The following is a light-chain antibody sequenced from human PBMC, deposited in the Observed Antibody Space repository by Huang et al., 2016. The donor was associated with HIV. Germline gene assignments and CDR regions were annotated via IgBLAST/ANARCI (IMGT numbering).Light chain of an antibody. Sequence: EIVMTQSPATLSVSPGESATLSCRASQSVSNTLAWYQQKPGQAPRILIYAESFRATGIPARFSGSVSGTEFTLTISSLQSEDFAFYYCQQYNNVPPWTFGQGTKVEIK. J-gene: IGKJ1*01. V-gene: IGKV3-15*01. CDR3: QQYNNVPPWT. CDR2: AES. CDR1: QSVSNT.